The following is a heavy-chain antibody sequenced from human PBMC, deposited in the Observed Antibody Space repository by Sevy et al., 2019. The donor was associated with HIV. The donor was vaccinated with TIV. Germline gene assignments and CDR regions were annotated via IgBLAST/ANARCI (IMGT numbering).Heavy chain of an antibody. J-gene: IGHJ6*02. CDR3: ARERVGGVIAARPNGMDV. D-gene: IGHD6-6*01. CDR2: IIPIFGTA. Sequence: ASVKVSCKASGGTFSSYAISWVRQAPGQGLEWMGGIIPIFGTANYAQKFQGRVTITAEESTSTAYMELSSLRSEDTAVYYCARERVGGVIAARPNGMDVWGQGTTVTVSS. CDR1: GGTFSSYA. V-gene: IGHV1-69*13.